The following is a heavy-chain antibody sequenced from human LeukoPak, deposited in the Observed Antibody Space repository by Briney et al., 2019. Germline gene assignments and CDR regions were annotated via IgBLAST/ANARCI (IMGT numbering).Heavy chain of an antibody. Sequence: GGSLRLSCAASGFTFSGSAMHWVRQASGKGLEWVGRIRSKANSYATAYAASVKGRFTISRDDSKNTAYLQMNSLKTEDTAVYYCARVGYSSSSYYYYYYLDVWGKGTTVTVSS. V-gene: IGHV3-73*01. CDR3: ARVGYSSSSYYYYYYLDV. CDR2: IRSKANSYAT. D-gene: IGHD6-13*01. J-gene: IGHJ6*03. CDR1: GFTFSGSA.